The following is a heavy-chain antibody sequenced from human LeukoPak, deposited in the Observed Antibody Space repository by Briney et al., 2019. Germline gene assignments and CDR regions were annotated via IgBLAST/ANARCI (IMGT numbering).Heavy chain of an antibody. J-gene: IGHJ4*02. Sequence: SETLSLTCTVSGDSISSGDYYWSWVRQHPGKGLEWIGHIYYNGRTDYIPSLQSRITISLDTSKNEFSLRLTSVTAADTAVYFCAKGTYYEERSGYNGLFDSWGQGTLVTVSS. CDR3: AKGTYYEERSGYNGLFDS. CDR1: GDSISSGDYY. D-gene: IGHD3-22*01. V-gene: IGHV4-31*03. CDR2: IYYNGRT.